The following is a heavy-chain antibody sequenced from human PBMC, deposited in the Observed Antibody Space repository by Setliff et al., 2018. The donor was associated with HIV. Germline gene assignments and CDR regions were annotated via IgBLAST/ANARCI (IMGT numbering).Heavy chain of an antibody. CDR3: VRYIGAAAGYIDH. CDR1: GYSFTTYW. CDR2: IYPDDSDS. Sequence: GESLKISCKGSGYSFTTYWITWVRQMPGKGLEWMAMIYPDDSDSRYSPSFRGQVTISADKSTTTAYLDWARLKASDTAMYYCVRYIGAAAGYIDHWGQGTLVTVSS. V-gene: IGHV5-51*01. J-gene: IGHJ4*02. D-gene: IGHD6-25*01.